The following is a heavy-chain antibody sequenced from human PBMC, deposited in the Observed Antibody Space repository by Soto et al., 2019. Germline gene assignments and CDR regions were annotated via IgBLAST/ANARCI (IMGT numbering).Heavy chain of an antibody. Sequence: SVKVSCKASGGTFSSYAISWVRQAPGQGLEWMGGIIPIFGTANYAQKFQGRVTITADESTSTAYMELSSLRSEDTAVYYCASSPLCGGSCYHYYYGMDVWGQGTTVTVS. D-gene: IGHD2-15*01. J-gene: IGHJ6*02. CDR1: GGTFSSYA. V-gene: IGHV1-69*13. CDR3: ASSPLCGGSCYHYYYGMDV. CDR2: IIPIFGTA.